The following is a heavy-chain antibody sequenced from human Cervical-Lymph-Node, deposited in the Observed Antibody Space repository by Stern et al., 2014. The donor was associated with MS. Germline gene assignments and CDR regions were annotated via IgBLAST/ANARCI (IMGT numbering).Heavy chain of an antibody. J-gene: IGHJ4*02. CDR1: GFTFSSYA. CDR3: AKDVAGPHLYYYDSSGPDY. V-gene: IGHV3-23*04. D-gene: IGHD3-22*01. Sequence: VQLVESGGGLVQPGGSLRLSCAASGFTFSSYAMSWVRQAPGKGLEWVSAISGSGGSTYYADSVKGRFTISRNNAKNTLYLQMNSLRAEDTAVYYCAKDVAGPHLYYYDSSGPDYWGQGTLVTVSS. CDR2: ISGSGGST.